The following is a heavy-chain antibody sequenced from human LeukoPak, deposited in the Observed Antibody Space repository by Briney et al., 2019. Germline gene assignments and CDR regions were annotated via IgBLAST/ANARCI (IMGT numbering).Heavy chain of an antibody. J-gene: IGHJ4*02. Sequence: GASLRLSCAASGFTFSSYAMSWVRQAPGKGLEWVSAISGSGGSTYYADSVKGRFTISRDNSKNTLYLQMNSLRAEVTAVYYCAKGGGYYDSSGYYTDYWGQGTLVTVSS. CDR2: ISGSGGST. CDR1: GFTFSSYA. D-gene: IGHD3-22*01. CDR3: AKGGGYYDSSGYYTDY. V-gene: IGHV3-23*01.